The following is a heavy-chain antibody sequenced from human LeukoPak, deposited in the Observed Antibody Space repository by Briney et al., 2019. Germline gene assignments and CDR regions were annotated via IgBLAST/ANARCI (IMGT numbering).Heavy chain of an antibody. V-gene: IGHV1-69*01. CDR1: GGTFSSYA. J-gene: IGHJ5*02. Sequence: WASVKVSCKASGGTFSSYAISWVRQAPGQGLEWMGGIIPIFGTANYAQKFQGRVTITADESTSTAYMELSSLRSEDTAVYYCARDWLDSYGYRGHWFDPWGQGTLVTVSS. D-gene: IGHD5-18*01. CDR2: IIPIFGTA. CDR3: ARDWLDSYGYRGHWFDP.